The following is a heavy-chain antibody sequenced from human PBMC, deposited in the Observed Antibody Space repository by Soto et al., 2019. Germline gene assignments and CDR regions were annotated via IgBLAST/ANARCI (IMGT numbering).Heavy chain of an antibody. CDR1: GYTFTGRY. CDR3: ARGRSAVPTPAMGV. Sequence: QVQLVQSGTEVKKPAASLYVSCTASGYTFTGRYIYWVRQAPGEGLEWMGWIKPYTGDTKSPETFQERVSMTRDEYISTTCMELRRLRSDCTAVYFCARGRSAVPTPAMGVWGQGTTVTVS. D-gene: IGHD6-19*01. V-gene: IGHV1-2*02. CDR2: IKPYTGDT. J-gene: IGHJ6*02.